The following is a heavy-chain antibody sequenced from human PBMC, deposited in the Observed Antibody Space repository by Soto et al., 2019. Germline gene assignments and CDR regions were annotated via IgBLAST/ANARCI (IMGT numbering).Heavy chain of an antibody. CDR3: AGPGYSSQDY. CDR2: ISGSGDET. D-gene: IGHD5-18*01. CDR1: GFTFSSFA. Sequence: EVQLLESGGGLVQPGGSLRLSCAASGFTFSSFALSWVRQAPGKGLEWVSAISGSGDETDYADSVKGRFTISRDNSKNTLYLQMNSLRAEDTAVYYCAGPGYSSQDYWGQGALVTVSS. V-gene: IGHV3-23*01. J-gene: IGHJ4*02.